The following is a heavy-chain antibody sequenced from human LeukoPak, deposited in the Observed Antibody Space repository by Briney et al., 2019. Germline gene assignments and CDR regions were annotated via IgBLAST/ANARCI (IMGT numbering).Heavy chain of an antibody. J-gene: IGHJ4*02. V-gene: IGHV1-24*01. CDR2: FDPEACET. Sequence: ASVKVSCKVSGYTLTELSMHWVRQAPGKGLEWMGGFDPEACETIYAQKFQGRVTITEDTSTDTAYMELSSLRSEDTAVYYYATRSFDYWGQGTLVTVSS. CDR1: GYTLTELS. CDR3: ATRSFDY.